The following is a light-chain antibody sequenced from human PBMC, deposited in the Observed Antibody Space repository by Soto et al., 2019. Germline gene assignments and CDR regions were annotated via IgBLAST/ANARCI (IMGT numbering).Light chain of an antibody. CDR2: AAS. Sequence: DIQMTQSPSSLSASVGDRVTITCRASQSISTYLNWYQQKAGSAPKLLIYAASSLQSGVPSRFSGSGSGTDFTLTISSLQPEDFATYYCQQTYSTPPTFGQGTKVDIK. CDR1: QSISTY. J-gene: IGKJ1*01. V-gene: IGKV1-39*01. CDR3: QQTYSTPPT.